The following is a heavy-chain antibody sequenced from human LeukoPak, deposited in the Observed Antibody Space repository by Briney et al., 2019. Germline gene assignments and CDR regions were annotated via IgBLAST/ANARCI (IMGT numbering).Heavy chain of an antibody. D-gene: IGHD2-15*01. CDR1: GGSISSGDYY. CDR3: ARGFPVGSPFDY. J-gene: IGHJ4*02. Sequence: SETLSLTCTVSGGSISSGDYYWSWIRQPPGKGLEWIGYIYYSGSTYYNPSLKSRVTISVDTSKNQFSLKLSSVTAADTAVYYCARGFPVGSPFDYWCQGTLVTVSS. V-gene: IGHV4-30-4*08. CDR2: IYYSGST.